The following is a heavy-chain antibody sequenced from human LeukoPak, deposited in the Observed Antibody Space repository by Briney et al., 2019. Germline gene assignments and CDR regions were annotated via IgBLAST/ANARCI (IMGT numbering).Heavy chain of an antibody. V-gene: IGHV3-30*04. D-gene: IGHD2-21*02. CDR1: GFTFSSYA. CDR2: ISYDGSNK. Sequence: GRSLRLSCAASGFTFSSYAMHWVRQAPGKGLEWVAVISYDGSNKYYADSVKGRFTISRDNSKNTLYLQMNSLRAEDTAVYYCARDSIVVVTAHYYYYMDVWGKGTTVTVSS. J-gene: IGHJ6*03. CDR3: ARDSIVVVTAHYYYYMDV.